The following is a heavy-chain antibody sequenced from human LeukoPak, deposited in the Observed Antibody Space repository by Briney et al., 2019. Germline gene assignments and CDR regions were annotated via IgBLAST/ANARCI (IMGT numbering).Heavy chain of an antibody. D-gene: IGHD5-18*01. CDR2: IKKDGSEK. Sequence: GGSLRLSCAASGFTFSSYAMSWVRQAPGKGLEWVANIKKDGSEKYYVDSVKGRFTISRDNAKTSLYLQMNSLRAEDTAVYYCARHLSGITGYTYGRGIDYWGQGTLVTVSS. V-gene: IGHV3-7*01. J-gene: IGHJ4*02. CDR1: GFTFSSYA. CDR3: ARHLSGITGYTYGRGIDY.